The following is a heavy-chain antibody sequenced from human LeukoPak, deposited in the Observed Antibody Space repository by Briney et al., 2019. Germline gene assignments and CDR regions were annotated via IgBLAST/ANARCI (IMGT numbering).Heavy chain of an antibody. CDR2: ISAYNGNT. Sequence: ASVKVSCKASGYTFTSYGISWVRQAPGQGLEWMGWISAYNGNTNYAQKPQGRVTMTTDTSTSTAYMELRSLRSDDTAVYYCATVWFGEFNWFDPWGQGTLVTVSS. CDR1: GYTFTSYG. D-gene: IGHD3-10*01. J-gene: IGHJ5*02. V-gene: IGHV1-18*01. CDR3: ATVWFGEFNWFDP.